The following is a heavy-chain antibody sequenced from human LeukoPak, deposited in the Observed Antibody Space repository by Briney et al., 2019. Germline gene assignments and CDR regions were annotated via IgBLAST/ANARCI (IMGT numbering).Heavy chain of an antibody. Sequence: PGGALRLSCAASGFIFSSYAMTWVRQAPGKGLEGVSSFTSMSRTIYYADSVKGRFTISRDDAKKSLYLQMNSLRVEDTAIYYCARQSSGIAATDKIAYWGQGTLVTVSS. D-gene: IGHD6-13*01. J-gene: IGHJ4*02. V-gene: IGHV3-21*01. CDR1: GFIFSSYA. CDR2: FTSMSRTI. CDR3: ARQSSGIAATDKIAY.